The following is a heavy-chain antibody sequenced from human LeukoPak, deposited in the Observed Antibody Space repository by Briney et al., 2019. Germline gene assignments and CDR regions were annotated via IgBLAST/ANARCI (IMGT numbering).Heavy chain of an antibody. V-gene: IGHV3-30*03. J-gene: IGHJ4*02. CDR3: AGSSGWSSPFDY. D-gene: IGHD6-19*01. Sequence: GGSLRLSCAASGFTFSSYGMHWVRQAPGKGLEWVAVISYDGSNKYYADSVKGRFTISRDNSKNTLYLQMNSLRAEDTAVYYCAGSSGWSSPFDYWGQGTLVTVSS. CDR2: ISYDGSNK. CDR1: GFTFSSYG.